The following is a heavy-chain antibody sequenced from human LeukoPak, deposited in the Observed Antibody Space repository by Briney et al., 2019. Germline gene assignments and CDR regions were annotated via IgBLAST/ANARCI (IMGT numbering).Heavy chain of an antibody. CDR3: AKRQPRGLDFWSGSVNFDY. V-gene: IGHV3-30-3*02. Sequence: GRSLRLSCAASGFTFSSYAMHWVRQAPGKGLEWVAVISYDGSNKYYADSVKGRFTISRDNSKNTLYLQMNSLRAEDTAVYYCAKRQPRGLDFWSGSVNFDYWGQGTLVTVSS. CDR1: GFTFSSYA. CDR2: ISYDGSNK. D-gene: IGHD3-3*01. J-gene: IGHJ4*02.